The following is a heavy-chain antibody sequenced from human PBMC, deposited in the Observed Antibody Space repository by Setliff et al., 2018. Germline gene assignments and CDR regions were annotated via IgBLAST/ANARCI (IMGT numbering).Heavy chain of an antibody. CDR2: ISGSSSDI. CDR1: GFIFKNYI. CDR3: ARAVTIFGVVTPIYFYYMDV. D-gene: IGHD3-3*01. V-gene: IGHV3-21*01. J-gene: IGHJ6*03. Sequence: GGSLRLSCAASGFIFKNYIMTWVRQAPGKGLEWVASISGSSSDIYYADSVKGRFYISRDNAKNSLYLQMNCLRAEDTARFYCARAVTIFGVVTPIYFYYMDVWDKGTTVTVSS.